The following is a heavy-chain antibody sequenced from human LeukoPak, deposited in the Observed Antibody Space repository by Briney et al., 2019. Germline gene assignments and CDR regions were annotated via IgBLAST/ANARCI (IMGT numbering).Heavy chain of an antibody. Sequence: GGSLRLSCAASGFTFSSYSMMWVRQAPGKGLEWVSYISSSSTTIHYADSVKGRFTISRDNAKNSLYLQMNSLRAEDTAVYYCARDFQYYYDSSAPSALWGQGTLVTVSS. CDR3: ARDFQYYYDSSAPSAL. D-gene: IGHD3-22*01. V-gene: IGHV3-48*04. CDR2: ISSSSTTI. J-gene: IGHJ4*02. CDR1: GFTFSSYS.